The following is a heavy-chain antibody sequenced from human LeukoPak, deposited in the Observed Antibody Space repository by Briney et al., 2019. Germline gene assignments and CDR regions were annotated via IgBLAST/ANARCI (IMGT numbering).Heavy chain of an antibody. V-gene: IGHV4-39*07. Sequence: SETLSLTCTVSGGSISSSSYYWGWIRQPRGKGLEWIGSIYYSGSTYYNPSLKSRVTISVDTSKNQFSLKLSSVTAADTAVYYCASGYCGGDCYPSYWYFDLWGRGTLVTVSS. D-gene: IGHD2-21*02. J-gene: IGHJ2*01. CDR3: ASGYCGGDCYPSYWYFDL. CDR1: GGSISSSSYY. CDR2: IYYSGST.